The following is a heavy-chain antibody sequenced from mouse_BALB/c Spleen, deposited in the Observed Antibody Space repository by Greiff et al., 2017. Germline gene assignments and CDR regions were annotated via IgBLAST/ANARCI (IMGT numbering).Heavy chain of an antibody. J-gene: IGHJ4*01. CDR1: GYSFTSYW. D-gene: IGHD1-1*01. CDR3: ARGSLYAMDY. Sequence: QVQLQQSGPQLVRPGASVKISCKASGYSFTSYWMHCVKQRPGQGLEWIGMIDPSDSETRLNQKFKDKATLTVDKSSSTAYMQLSSPTSEDSAVYYCARGSLYAMDYWGQGTSVTVSS. V-gene: IGHV1S126*01. CDR2: IDPSDSET.